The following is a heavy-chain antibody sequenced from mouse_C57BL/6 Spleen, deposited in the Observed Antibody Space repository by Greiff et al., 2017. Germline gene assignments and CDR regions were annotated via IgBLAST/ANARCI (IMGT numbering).Heavy chain of an antibody. D-gene: IGHD1-1*01. Sequence: VQLQQSGPELVKPGASVKISCTASGYSFTGYYMNWVQQSPEKSLEWIGEINPSTGGTTYNQTFKAKATLTVDKSSSTAYMLLKRLTSEDSAVSSCSRGVNYYASSLFAYWGQGTLVTVSA. CDR3: SRGVNYYASSLFAY. CDR1: GYSFTGYY. J-gene: IGHJ3*01. CDR2: INPSTGGT. V-gene: IGHV1-42*01.